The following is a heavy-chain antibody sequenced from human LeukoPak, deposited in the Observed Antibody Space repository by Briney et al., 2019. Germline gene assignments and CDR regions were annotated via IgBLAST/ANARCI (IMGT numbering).Heavy chain of an antibody. D-gene: IGHD3-10*01. J-gene: IGHJ4*02. CDR1: GYSISSAYY. V-gene: IGHV4-38-2*02. Sequence: SETLSLTCAVSGYSISSAYYWGWIRQPPGQGLEWIGSILHSGSTYCNPSLKSRVTISVDTSKNHFSLKLTSVTAADTAVYYCARDRGVRGEMDFWGQGTLVTVSS. CDR2: ILHSGST. CDR3: ARDRGVRGEMDF.